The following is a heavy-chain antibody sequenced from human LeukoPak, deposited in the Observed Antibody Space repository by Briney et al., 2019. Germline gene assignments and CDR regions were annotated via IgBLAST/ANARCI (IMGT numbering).Heavy chain of an antibody. CDR2: INPNSGGT. J-gene: IGHJ5*02. Sequence: ASVKVSCKASGYTFTGYYMHWVRQAPGQGLEWMGWINPNSGGTNYAQKFQGRVTMTRDTSISTAYMELSRLRSDDTAVYYCASESNYYGSGSYYNGVWFDPWGQGTLVTVSS. CDR3: ASESNYYGSGSYYNGVWFDP. V-gene: IGHV1-2*02. D-gene: IGHD3-10*01. CDR1: GYTFTGYY.